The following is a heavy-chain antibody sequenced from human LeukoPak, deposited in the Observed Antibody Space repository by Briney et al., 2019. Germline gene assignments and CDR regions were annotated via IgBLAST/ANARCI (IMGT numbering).Heavy chain of an antibody. D-gene: IGHD6-13*01. CDR2: IIPIFGTA. V-gene: IGHV1-69*13. Sequence: GASVKVSCKASGGTFSSYAISWVRQAPRQGLEWMGGIIPIFGTANYAQKFQGRVTITADESTSTAYMELSSLRSEDTAVYYCARDLSFTGYSSSWVGYNWFDPWGQGTLFTVSS. J-gene: IGHJ5*02. CDR1: GGTFSSYA. CDR3: ARDLSFTGYSSSWVGYNWFDP.